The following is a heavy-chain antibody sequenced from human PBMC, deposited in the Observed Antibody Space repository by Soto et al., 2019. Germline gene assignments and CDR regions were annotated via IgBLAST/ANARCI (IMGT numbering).Heavy chain of an antibody. V-gene: IGHV4-31*03. D-gene: IGHD3-16*02. CDR3: ARYRFSGTKWSKFDY. CDR1: GVTISSGAYY. J-gene: IGHJ4*02. CDR2: IYYNGST. Sequence: SETLSLTCTVSGVTISSGAYYWSWIRQHPGKGLEWIGNIYYNGSTYYSPSLKSRVAISLDTSKNQFSLRLSSVTAADTAVYYCARYRFSGTKWSKFDYWGQGTLVTVSS.